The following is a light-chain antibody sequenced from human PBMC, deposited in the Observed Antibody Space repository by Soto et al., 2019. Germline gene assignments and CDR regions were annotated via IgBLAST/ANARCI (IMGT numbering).Light chain of an antibody. J-gene: IGKJ4*01. V-gene: IGKV3-15*01. CDR3: QQYNKFPSLT. CDR1: QSVSSN. CDR2: GAS. Sequence: EIVMTQSPATLSVSPGERATLSCRASQSVSSNLAWYQQKPGQAPRLLIYGASTRANGIPARFSGSGSGTEFTLTIGSLQSEDFAVYYCQQYNKFPSLTFGGGTKVEIK.